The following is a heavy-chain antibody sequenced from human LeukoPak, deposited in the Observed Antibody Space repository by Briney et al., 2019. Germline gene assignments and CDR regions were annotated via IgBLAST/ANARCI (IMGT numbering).Heavy chain of an antibody. J-gene: IGHJ6*02. CDR3: ARDGAAAGDSYYYYGMDV. CDR1: GYTFTSYG. CDR2: ISAYNGNT. Sequence: ASVKVSCKASGYTFTSYGISWVRQAPGQGLEWMGWISAYNGNTNYAQKLQGRVTMTTDTSTSTAYMELRSLRSDGTAVYYCARDGAAAGDSYYYYGMDVWGQGTTVTVSS. V-gene: IGHV1-18*01. D-gene: IGHD6-13*01.